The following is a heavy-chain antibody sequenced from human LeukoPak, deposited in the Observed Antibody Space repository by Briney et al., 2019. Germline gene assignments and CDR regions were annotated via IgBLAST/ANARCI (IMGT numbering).Heavy chain of an antibody. J-gene: IGHJ4*02. D-gene: IGHD3-10*01. V-gene: IGHV3-23*01. CDR1: GFTFNSYA. CDR2: ISGSGGST. Sequence: PGGSLRLSCAASGFTFNSYAMNWVRQAPGKGLEWVSAISGSGGSTYYADSVKGRFTISRDNSKNTLYLQMNSLRAEDTAVYYCAKDPYGSGSYQDWGQGTLVTVS. CDR3: AKDPYGSGSYQD.